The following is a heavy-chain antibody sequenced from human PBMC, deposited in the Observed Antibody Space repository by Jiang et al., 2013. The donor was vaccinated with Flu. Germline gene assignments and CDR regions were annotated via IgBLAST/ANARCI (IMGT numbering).Heavy chain of an antibody. CDR2: IYWDDDK. J-gene: IGHJ4*02. Sequence: IYWDDDKRYSPSLKSRLTITKDTSKNQVVLTMTNMDPVDTATYYCAHSGIAARIGLPGGNYFDYWGQGTLVTVSS. V-gene: IGHV2-5*02. CDR3: AHSGIAARIGLPGGNYFDY. D-gene: IGHD6-6*01.